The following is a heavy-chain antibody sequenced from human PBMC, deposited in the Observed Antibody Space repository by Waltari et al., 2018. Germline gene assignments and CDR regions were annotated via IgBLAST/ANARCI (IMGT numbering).Heavy chain of an antibody. J-gene: IGHJ4*02. D-gene: IGHD2-15*01. V-gene: IGHV1-2*02. CDR2: INPGSGIT. CDR1: GYSFTGTL. CDR3: ATKGVVLPATFDY. Sequence: QVQLVQSGAELREPGASVKVSCKASGYSFTGTLIHWVRQAPGQGLEWMVWINPGSGITNYAQKFQGRVTMTRDTSISTAYVELSSLRIDDTAAYYCATKGVVLPATFDYWGQGTLVTVSS.